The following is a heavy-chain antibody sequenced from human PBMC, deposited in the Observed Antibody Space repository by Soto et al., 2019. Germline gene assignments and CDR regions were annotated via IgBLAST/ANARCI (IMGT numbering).Heavy chain of an antibody. D-gene: IGHD5-18*01. V-gene: IGHV3-30*03. CDR1: VFTFSSYG. J-gene: IGHJ6*02. CDR2: ISYDGSNK. Sequence: GGSLRLSCAASVFTFSSYGMHWVRQAPGKGLEWVAVISYDGSNKYYADSVKGRFTISRDNSKNTLYLQMNSLRAEDTAVYYCARDGSGYSYGSDEDYYYYYGMDVWGQGTTVTVSS. CDR3: ARDGSGYSYGSDEDYYYYYGMDV.